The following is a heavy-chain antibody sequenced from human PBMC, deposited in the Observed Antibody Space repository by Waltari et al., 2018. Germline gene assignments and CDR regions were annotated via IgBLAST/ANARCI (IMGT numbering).Heavy chain of an antibody. Sequence: QVQLLESGGGVVQPGRSLRLHCAASGVYFRTYGMHWVGQAPGGGREWVAVKRYDGTMKHYGESGVGRLTISRDNRENTLYLQMDSLRAEDTAVYYCAKDARLWLVEEYFFDYRRQGTLVTVSS. CDR1: GVYFRTYG. J-gene: IGHJ4*02. CDR2: KRYDGTMK. CDR3: AKDARLWLVEEYFFDY. D-gene: IGHD6-19*01. V-gene: IGHV3-30*18.